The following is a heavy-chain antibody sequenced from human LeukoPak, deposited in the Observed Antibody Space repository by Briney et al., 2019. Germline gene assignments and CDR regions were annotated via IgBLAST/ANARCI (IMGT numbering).Heavy chain of an antibody. J-gene: IGHJ6*02. CDR1: GITFSGAY. CDR3: ARSRRVGTSPFYGTDV. D-gene: IGHD5-12*01. CDR2: INPDGREK. V-gene: IGHV3-7*04. Sequence: GGSLRLSYAASGITFSGAYMTWVRQAPGKGLEWVANINPDGREKSYVDSVKGRFTISRDNAKDSLYLQMNSLRAEDTAVYYCARSRRVGTSPFYGTDVWGQGTTVTVSS.